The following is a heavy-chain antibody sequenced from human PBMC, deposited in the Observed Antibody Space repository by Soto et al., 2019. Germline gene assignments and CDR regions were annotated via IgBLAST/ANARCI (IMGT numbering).Heavy chain of an antibody. CDR1: GGSISSYY. CDR2: IYTSGST. J-gene: IGHJ4*02. Sequence: SETLSLTCTVSGGSISSYYWSWIRQPAGKGLEWIGRIYTSGSTNYNPSLKSRVTMSVDTSKNQFSLKLSSVTAADTAAYYCARDPNGIAVAGTFDYWGQGTLVTVSS. D-gene: IGHD6-19*01. CDR3: ARDPNGIAVAGTFDY. V-gene: IGHV4-4*07.